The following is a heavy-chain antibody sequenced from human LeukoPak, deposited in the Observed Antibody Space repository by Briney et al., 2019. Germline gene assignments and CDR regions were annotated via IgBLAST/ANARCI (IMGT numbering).Heavy chain of an antibody. CDR1: GYTFTDYY. J-gene: IGHJ4*02. D-gene: IGHD6-13*01. V-gene: IGHV1-69-2*01. Sequence: ASVKVSCKVSGYTFTDYYVHWVQQAPGKGLEWMGLVDPEDGETIYAEKSQGRVTITADTSTDTAYMELSSLRSEDTAVYYCATVHSSSWYFAIDYWGQGTLVTVSS. CDR3: ATVHSSSWYFAIDY. CDR2: VDPEDGET.